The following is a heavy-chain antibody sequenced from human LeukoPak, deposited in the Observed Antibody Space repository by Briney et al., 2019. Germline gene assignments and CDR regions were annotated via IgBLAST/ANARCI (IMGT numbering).Heavy chain of an antibody. Sequence: SVTVSCKASGGTFSNFAIAWVRQASGQGLEWMGGIIPLFVASYYAPQFQDILSITADESTTTAYMELSSLSSGDTAVYYCAIIGAGAEALHSYLDVWGKGTTVTVSS. D-gene: IGHD3-10*01. J-gene: IGHJ6*03. CDR1: GGTFSNFA. CDR2: IIPLFVAS. CDR3: AIIGAGAEALHSYLDV. V-gene: IGHV1-69*13.